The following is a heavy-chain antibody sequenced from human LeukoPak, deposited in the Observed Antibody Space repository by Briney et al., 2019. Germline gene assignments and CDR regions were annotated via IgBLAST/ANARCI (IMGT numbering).Heavy chain of an antibody. CDR3: ARDDYGGNSGFYYYGMDV. J-gene: IGHJ6*02. Sequence: PSETLSLTCTVSGGSVSSGSYYWTWIRQPPGKGLEWIGYIHYSGSTNYNPSLKSRVTISVDTSKNQFSLKLSSVTAADTAVYYCARDDYGGNSGFYYYGMDVWGQGTTVTVSS. V-gene: IGHV4-61*01. CDR2: IHYSGST. CDR1: GGSVSSGSYY. D-gene: IGHD4-23*01.